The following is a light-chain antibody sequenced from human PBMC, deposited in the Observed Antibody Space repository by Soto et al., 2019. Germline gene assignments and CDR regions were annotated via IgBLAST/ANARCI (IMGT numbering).Light chain of an antibody. J-gene: IGLJ2*01. CDR3: CSYAGSYTLV. CDR1: SSDVGGSNY. CDR2: DVS. V-gene: IGLV2-11*01. Sequence: QSVLTQPRSVSGSPGQSVTISCTGTSSDVGGSNYVSWYQQHPGKAPKLMIYDVSKRPSGVPDRFSGSKSGNTASLTISGLQAEDEADYYCCSYAGSYTLVFGGGTKLTVL.